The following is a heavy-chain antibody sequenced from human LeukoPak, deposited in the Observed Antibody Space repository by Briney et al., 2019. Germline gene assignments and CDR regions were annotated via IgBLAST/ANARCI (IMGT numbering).Heavy chain of an antibody. J-gene: IGHJ4*02. CDR2: INSDGSST. CDR1: GFTFSSYW. CDR3: ARATAYYYDSSGYYYL. D-gene: IGHD3-22*01. Sequence: GGSLRLSCAAPGFTFSSYWMHWVRQAPGKGLVWVSRINSDGSSTSYADSVKGRFTISRDNAKNTLYLQMNSLRAEDTAVYYCARATAYYYDSSGYYYLWGQGTLVTVSS. V-gene: IGHV3-74*01.